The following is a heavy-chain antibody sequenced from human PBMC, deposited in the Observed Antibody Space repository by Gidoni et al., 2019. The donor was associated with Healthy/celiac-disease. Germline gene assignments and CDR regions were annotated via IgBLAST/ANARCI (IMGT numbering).Heavy chain of an antibody. D-gene: IGHD3-10*01. V-gene: IGHV4-39*01. Sequence: QLQLQESGPGLVKPSETLSLTCTVSGGSISSSSYYWGWIRQPPGKGLEWIGSIYYSGSTYYHPSLKSRVTISVDTSKNQFSLKLSSVTAADTAVYYCASSPYGSGSYPHFDYWGQGTLVTVSS. J-gene: IGHJ4*02. CDR1: GGSISSSSYY. CDR2: IYYSGST. CDR3: ASSPYGSGSYPHFDY.